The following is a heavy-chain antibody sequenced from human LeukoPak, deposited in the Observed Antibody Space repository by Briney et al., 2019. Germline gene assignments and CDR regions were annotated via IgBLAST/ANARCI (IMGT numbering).Heavy chain of an antibody. Sequence: SGPTLVKPPQTLTLTCTFSGFSLSTSGEAVGWIRQPPGKALEWLALIYWDGDKRYSPSLKSRLTITKDTSKNQVVLTMTNMNPVDTATYFCAHRVVVTDYFDYWGQGTLVTVSS. V-gene: IGHV2-5*02. J-gene: IGHJ4*02. CDR3: AHRVVVTDYFDY. CDR2: IYWDGDK. CDR1: GFSLSTSGEA. D-gene: IGHD2-21*02.